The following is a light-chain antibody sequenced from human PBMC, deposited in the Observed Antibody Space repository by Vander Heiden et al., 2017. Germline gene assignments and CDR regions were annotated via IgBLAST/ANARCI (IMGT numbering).Light chain of an antibody. CDR3: AAWDDNLSGWV. CDR1: SSNNGSNT. J-gene: IGLJ3*02. CDR2: SHN. Sequence: QSVLTQPPSASGTPGQRVTISCSGRSSNNGSNTVNWYQQHPGTAPELLIYSHNQRPSGVPDRFSGSKSGTSASLAISGLQSEDEADYYCAAWDDNLSGWVFGGGTKLTVL. V-gene: IGLV1-44*01.